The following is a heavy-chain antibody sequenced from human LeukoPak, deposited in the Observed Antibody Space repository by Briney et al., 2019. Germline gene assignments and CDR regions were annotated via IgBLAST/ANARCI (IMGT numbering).Heavy chain of an antibody. Sequence: PGGTLRLSCTASGFTFGDYAMSWVRQAPGKGLEGVGFIRSKAYGGTTEYAASVKGRFTISRDDSKSIAYLQMNSLKTEDTAVYYCTRYYYGSGSYFNGYFDYWGQGTLVTVSS. J-gene: IGHJ4*02. V-gene: IGHV3-49*04. CDR3: TRYYYGSGSYFNGYFDY. CDR2: IRSKAYGGTT. D-gene: IGHD3-10*01. CDR1: GFTFGDYA.